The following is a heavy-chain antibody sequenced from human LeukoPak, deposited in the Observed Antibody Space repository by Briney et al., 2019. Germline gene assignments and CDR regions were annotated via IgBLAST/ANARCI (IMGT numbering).Heavy chain of an antibody. Sequence: GGSLRLSRAASGFTLSSYAMSWVRQAPGKGREWVSAISGSGGSTYYADSVKGRFTISRDNSKNTLYLQMNSLRAEDTAVYYCAKVTRAPLRTYYYGMDVWGQGTTVTVSS. J-gene: IGHJ6*02. CDR3: AKVTRAPLRTYYYGMDV. D-gene: IGHD1-1*01. CDR2: ISGSGGST. CDR1: GFTLSSYA. V-gene: IGHV3-23*01.